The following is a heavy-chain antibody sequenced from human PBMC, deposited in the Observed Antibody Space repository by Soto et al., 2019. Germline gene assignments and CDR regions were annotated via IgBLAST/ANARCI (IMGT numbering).Heavy chain of an antibody. J-gene: IGHJ4*01. CDR2: ISSTTNYI. CDR3: ARESEDLTSNFDY. Sequence: GALRLSCAASGFTFTRFSMNWVRQAPGKGLEWVSSISSTTNYIYYGDSMKGRFTISRDNAKNSLYLEMNSLRAEDTAVYYCARESEDLTSNFDYWGQGTLVTVSS. CDR1: GFTFTRFS. V-gene: IGHV3-21*06.